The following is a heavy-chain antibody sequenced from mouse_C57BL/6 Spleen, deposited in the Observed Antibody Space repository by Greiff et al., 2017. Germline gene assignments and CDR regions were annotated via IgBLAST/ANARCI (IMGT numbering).Heavy chain of an antibody. J-gene: IGHJ4*01. CDR2: IYPGDGDT. V-gene: IGHV1-80*01. CDR1: GYAFSSYW. CDR3: ARSGFYGSSHGRYAMDY. Sequence: QVQLQQSGAELVKPGASVKISCKASGYAFSSYWMNWVKQRPGKGLEWIGQIYPGDGDTNYNGKFKGKATLTADKSSSTAYMQLSSLASEDSAVYFCARSGFYGSSHGRYAMDYWGQGTSVTVSS. D-gene: IGHD1-1*01.